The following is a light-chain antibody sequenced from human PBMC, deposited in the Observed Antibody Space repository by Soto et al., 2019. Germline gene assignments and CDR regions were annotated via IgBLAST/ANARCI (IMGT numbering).Light chain of an antibody. V-gene: IGKV1-6*01. CDR3: LQDINYPWT. CDR2: AAS. J-gene: IGKJ1*01. CDR1: QGIGNA. Sequence: AIQMTQSPSSLSASVGDRVTISCRASQGIGNALGWYQQKPGKPPYLLIYAASYLHTGVPPSFSGSLSGTDFTLAITTLQPEDSATYYCLQDINYPWTVGQGT.